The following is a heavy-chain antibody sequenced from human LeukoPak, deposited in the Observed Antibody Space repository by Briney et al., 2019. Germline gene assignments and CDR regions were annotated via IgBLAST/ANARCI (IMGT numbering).Heavy chain of an antibody. CDR2: INPNSGGT. D-gene: IGHD3-22*01. V-gene: IGHV1-2*02. Sequence: GASVRVSCKASGYTFTRYYLDWVRQAPEQGLERMGWINPNSGGTNFAQKFQGRVTITRDSSSRTAYMGLTMLRADDTAAYDCATALYSDSSGYYSSSYYYFQHWGQGTLVTVSS. J-gene: IGHJ1*01. CDR3: ATALYSDSSGYYSSSYYYFQH. CDR1: GYTFTRYY.